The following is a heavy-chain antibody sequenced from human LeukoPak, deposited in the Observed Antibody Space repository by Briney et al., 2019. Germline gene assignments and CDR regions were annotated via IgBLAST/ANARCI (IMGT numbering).Heavy chain of an antibody. CDR1: GFIFSNYG. Sequence: PGGSLRLSCAASGFIFSNYGMHWLRQAPGKGLEGVAFIRYDGSNKYYADSVKGRFTISRDNSKNTLYLQMNSLRAEDTAVYYCAKDRWLQGYFDYWGQGTLVTVSS. J-gene: IGHJ4*02. CDR2: IRYDGSNK. D-gene: IGHD5-24*01. CDR3: AKDRWLQGYFDY. V-gene: IGHV3-30*02.